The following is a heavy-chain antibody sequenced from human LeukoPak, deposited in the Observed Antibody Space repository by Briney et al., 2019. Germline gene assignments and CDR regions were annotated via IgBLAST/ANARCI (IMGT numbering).Heavy chain of an antibody. CDR2: VNESGGT. CDR3: GKNWFDP. Sequence: SETLSLTCAVYIDSFSNYHWNWIRQTPAKGMEWIGEVNESGGTNISPSLRSRVILSVDTLKNQFSLKFYCARGQGATVPQVGKNWFDPWGQGTRVTVSS. D-gene: IGHD1-26*01. J-gene: IGHJ5*02. V-gene: IGHV4-34*01. CDR1: IDSFSNYH.